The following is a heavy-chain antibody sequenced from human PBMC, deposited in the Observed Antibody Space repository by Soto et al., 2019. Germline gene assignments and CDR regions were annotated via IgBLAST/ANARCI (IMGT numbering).Heavy chain of an antibody. Sequence: EVQLVESGGGLVKPGGSLRLSCAASGFTFSSYSMNWVRQAPGKGLEWVSSISSSSSYIYYADSVKGRFTISRDNAKNSLYLQMNSLRAEDTAVYYCARDDDYGDYFDCWGQGTLVTVSS. CDR3: ARDDDYGDYFDC. D-gene: IGHD4-17*01. J-gene: IGHJ4*02. CDR1: GFTFSSYS. CDR2: ISSSSSYI. V-gene: IGHV3-21*01.